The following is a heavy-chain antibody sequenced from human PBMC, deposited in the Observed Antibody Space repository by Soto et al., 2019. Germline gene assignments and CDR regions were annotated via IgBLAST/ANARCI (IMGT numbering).Heavy chain of an antibody. V-gene: IGHV3-30*18. J-gene: IGHJ4*02. CDR3: AKGGRQWLVTSDFNY. CDR2: VSLDGRNT. CDR1: GFTFSDYA. Sequence: VQLVESGGGVVQPGRSLRLSCAASGFTFSDYAMHWVRQAPGKGLEWVAGVSLDGRNTHYADSVKGRFTISRDSSKSTVSLEMTSLRAEDTAVYYCAKGGRQWLVTSDFNYWGQGALVTVSS. D-gene: IGHD6-19*01.